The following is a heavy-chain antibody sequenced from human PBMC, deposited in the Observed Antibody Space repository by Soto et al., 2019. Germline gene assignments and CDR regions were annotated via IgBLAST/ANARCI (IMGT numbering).Heavy chain of an antibody. CDR1: GFTFSSYS. CDR3: ARDEAWYRHFDY. CDR2: ISSSSSSYI. J-gene: IGHJ4*02. V-gene: IGHV3-21*01. D-gene: IGHD6-13*01. Sequence: GGSLRLSCAASGFTFSSYSMNWVRQAPGKGLEWVSSISSSSSSYIYYADSVKGRFTISRDNAKNSLYLQMNSLRAEDTAVYYCARDEAWYRHFDYWGQGTLVTVSS.